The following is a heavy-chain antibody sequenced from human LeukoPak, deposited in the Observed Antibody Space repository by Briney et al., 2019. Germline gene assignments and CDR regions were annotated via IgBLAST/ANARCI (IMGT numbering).Heavy chain of an antibody. CDR1: GGSISSSSFY. J-gene: IGHJ4*02. D-gene: IGHD3-10*01. CDR3: ANTDDIYYYFDY. Sequence: SETLSLTCTVSGGSISSSSFYWGWIRQPPGTGLEWIGSIYYSGSTYYNPSLKSRVTISVDTSKNQFSLKLTSVPAADTAVYYCANTDDIYYYFDYWGRGPMVTVSS. V-gene: IGHV4-39*01. CDR2: IYYSGST.